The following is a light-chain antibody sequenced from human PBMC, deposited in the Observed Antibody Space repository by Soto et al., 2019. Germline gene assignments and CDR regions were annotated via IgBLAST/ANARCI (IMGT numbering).Light chain of an antibody. V-gene: IGKV3-20*01. CDR3: QHYPVGQPIA. CDR2: GAS. J-gene: IGKJ5*01. Sequence: EIGMTQSPATLSVXPXXXXXLXXXXSQSVGTRLAWYQHKTGQAPSLLMSGASSRATGIPDRFSGSGSETDFTLTISRLEPEDFALYYCQHYPVGQPIAFGRGTRLEIK. CDR1: QSVGTR.